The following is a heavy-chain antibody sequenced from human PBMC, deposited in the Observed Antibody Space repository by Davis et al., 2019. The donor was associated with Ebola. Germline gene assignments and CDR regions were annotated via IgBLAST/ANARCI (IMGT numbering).Heavy chain of an antibody. CDR2: ISAYNGNT. D-gene: IGHD3-22*01. Sequence: ASVKVSCKASGYTFTSYGISWVRQAPGQGLEWTGWISAYNGNTNYAQKLQGRVTMTTDTSTSTAYMELRSLRSDDTAVYYCARERGMIVPYGMDVWGQGTTVTVSS. J-gene: IGHJ6*02. CDR1: GYTFTSYG. CDR3: ARERGMIVPYGMDV. V-gene: IGHV1-18*01.